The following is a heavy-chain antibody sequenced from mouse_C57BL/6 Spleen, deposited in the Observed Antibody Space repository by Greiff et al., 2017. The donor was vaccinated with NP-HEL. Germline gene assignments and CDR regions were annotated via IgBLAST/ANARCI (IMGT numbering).Heavy chain of an antibody. J-gene: IGHJ2*01. D-gene: IGHD1-1*01. CDR1: GYTFTDYY. CDR3: ARKGYGSSYGFDY. CDR2: INPNNGGT. Sequence: EVQLQQSGPELVKPGASVKISCKASGYTFTDYYMNWVKQSHGKSLEWIGDINPNNGGTSYNQKFKGKATLTVDKSSSTAYMELRSLTSEDSAVYYCARKGYGSSYGFDYWGQGTTLTVSS. V-gene: IGHV1-26*01.